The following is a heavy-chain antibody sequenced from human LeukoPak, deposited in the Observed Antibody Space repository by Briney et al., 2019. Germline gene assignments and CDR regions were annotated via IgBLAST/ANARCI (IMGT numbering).Heavy chain of an antibody. CDR2: INHSGST. CDR3: ARRRENEYYDFWSGYYTGLDN. V-gene: IGHV4-34*01. CDR1: GGSFSGYY. J-gene: IGHJ4*02. Sequence: SETLSLTCAVYGGSFSGYYWSWIRQPPGKGLEWIGEINHSGSTNYNPSLKSRVTISVDTSKNQFSLKLSSVTAADTAVYYCARRRENEYYDFWSGYYTGLDNWGQGTLVTVSS. D-gene: IGHD3-3*01.